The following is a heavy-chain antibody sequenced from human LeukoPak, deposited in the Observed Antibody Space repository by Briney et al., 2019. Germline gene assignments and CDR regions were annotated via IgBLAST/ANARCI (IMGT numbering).Heavy chain of an antibody. Sequence: LSGGSLRLSCAASGFTFSSYSMNWVRQAPGKGLEWVSYISSSSSTIYHADSVKGRFTISRDNAKNSLYLQMNSLRAEDTAVYYCAGVGGARGKYYFDYWGQGTLVTVSS. D-gene: IGHD3-16*01. CDR2: ISSSSSTI. CDR3: AGVGGARGKYYFDY. V-gene: IGHV3-48*04. J-gene: IGHJ4*02. CDR1: GFTFSSYS.